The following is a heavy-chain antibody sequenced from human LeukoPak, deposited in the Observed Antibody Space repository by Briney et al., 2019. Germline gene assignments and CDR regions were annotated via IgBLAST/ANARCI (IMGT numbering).Heavy chain of an antibody. D-gene: IGHD4-11*01. V-gene: IGHV3-74*01. CDR1: GFMFSSYW. Sequence: GGSLRLSCAASGFMFSSYWMHWVRQAPGKGLVWVSRINSDGSSTSYADSVKGRFTISRDNAKNTLYLQMNGLRAEDTAVYYCASPGGNYALLGFDSWGQGTLVTVSS. CDR3: ASPGGNYALLGFDS. J-gene: IGHJ4*02. CDR2: INSDGSST.